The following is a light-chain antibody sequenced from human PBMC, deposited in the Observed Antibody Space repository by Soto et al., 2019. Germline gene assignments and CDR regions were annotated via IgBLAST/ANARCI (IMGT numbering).Light chain of an antibody. J-gene: IGKJ1*01. V-gene: IGKV1-5*03. CDR2: KAS. Sequence: DILMTPSPWTRSESVGDTVSFTSRASQSISSWLAWYQQKPGKAPKLLIYKASTLKSGVPSRFSGSRSGTDFRVTTGSLQPHDFPTYYRQHYIRYSEACGQGTKVDIK. CDR3: QHYIRYSEA. CDR1: QSISSW.